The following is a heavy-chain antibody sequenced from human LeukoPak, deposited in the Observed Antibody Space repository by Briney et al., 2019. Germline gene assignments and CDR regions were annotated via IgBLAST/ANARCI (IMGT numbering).Heavy chain of an antibody. CDR2: ISYDGSNK. V-gene: IGHV3-30-3*01. Sequence: PGGSLRLSCAASGFTFSSYAMHWVRQAPGKGLEWVAVISYDGSNKYYADSVKGRFTISRDNSKNTLYLQMNSLRAEDTAVYYCARGQYYYDSSGQNNDYWGQETLVTVSS. CDR1: GFTFSSYA. D-gene: IGHD3-22*01. J-gene: IGHJ4*02. CDR3: ARGQYYYDSSGQNNDY.